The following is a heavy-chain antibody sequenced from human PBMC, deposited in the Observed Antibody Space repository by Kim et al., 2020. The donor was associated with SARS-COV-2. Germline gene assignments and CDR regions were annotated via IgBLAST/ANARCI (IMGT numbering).Heavy chain of an antibody. CDR3: AHDSNLSFRGCYFDY. CDR1: GFSLSTSGVG. V-gene: IGHV2-5*01. D-gene: IGHD4-4*01. J-gene: IGHJ4*02. CDR2: IFWNDDK. Sequence: SGPTLVNPTQTLTLTCTFSGFSLSTSGVGVGWIRQPPGKALEWLALIFWNDDKRYSPSLKSRLTITKDTTKNQVVLTMTNVDPVDTATYYCAHDSNLSFRGCYFDYWGQGTLVTVSS.